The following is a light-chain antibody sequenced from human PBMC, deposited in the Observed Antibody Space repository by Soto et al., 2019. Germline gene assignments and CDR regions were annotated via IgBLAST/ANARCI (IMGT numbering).Light chain of an antibody. V-gene: IGKV3-15*01. CDR1: QGIKDY. CDR2: GAS. Sequence: EIVMTQSPATLSVSPGERATLSCRASQGIKDYLAWFQQKPGQAPRLLIYGASTRATAIPARFSGSGSGTEFTLSISRLQSEDFAVYYCQQYNTWPRTFGQGTKVETK. J-gene: IGKJ1*01. CDR3: QQYNTWPRT.